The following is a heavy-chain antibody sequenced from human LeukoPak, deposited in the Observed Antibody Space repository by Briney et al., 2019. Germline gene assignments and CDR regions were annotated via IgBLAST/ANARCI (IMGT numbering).Heavy chain of an antibody. CDR1: GFTFSSYS. CDR3: ARDHSSGWWLYNWFDP. D-gene: IGHD6-19*01. Sequence: RPGGSLRLSCAASGFTFSSYSMNWVRQAPGKGLEWVSYIRSSSSTIYYADSVKGRFTISRDNAKNSLYLQMNSLRAEDTAVYYCARDHSSGWWLYNWFDPWGQGTLVTVSS. V-gene: IGHV3-48*04. J-gene: IGHJ5*02. CDR2: IRSSSSTI.